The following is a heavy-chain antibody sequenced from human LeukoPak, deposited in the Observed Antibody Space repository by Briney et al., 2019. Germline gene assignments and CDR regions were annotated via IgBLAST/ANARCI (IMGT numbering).Heavy chain of an antibody. CDR1: GGSISSYY. D-gene: IGHD3/OR15-3a*01. CDR3: ARSHSVWTSFDY. J-gene: IGHJ4*02. Sequence: PSETLSLTCTVSGGSISSYYWSWIRQPPGKGLEWIGYIYYSGSTNYNPSLKSRVTISVDTSKNQVSLKLSSVTAADTAVYYCARSHSVWTSFDYWGQGTLVTVSS. V-gene: IGHV4-59*01. CDR2: IYYSGST.